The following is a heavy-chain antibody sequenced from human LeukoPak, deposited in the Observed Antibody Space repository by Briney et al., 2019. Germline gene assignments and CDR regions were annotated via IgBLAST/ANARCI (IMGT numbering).Heavy chain of an antibody. CDR2: ISYDGSNK. D-gene: IGHD5-24*01. J-gene: IGHJ4*02. CDR1: GFTFSSYA. V-gene: IGHV3-30-3*01. Sequence: PGGSLRLSCAASGFTFSSYAMHWVRQAPGKGLEWVAVISYDGSNKYYADSVKGRFTISRDNSKNTLYLQMDSLRAEDTAVYYCARDGGWLQFTYFVYWGQGTLVTVSS. CDR3: ARDGGWLQFTYFVY.